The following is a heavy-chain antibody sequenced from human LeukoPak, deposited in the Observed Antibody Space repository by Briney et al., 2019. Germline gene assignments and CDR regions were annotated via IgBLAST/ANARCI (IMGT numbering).Heavy chain of an antibody. CDR1: GGSISSYY. J-gene: IGHJ4*02. CDR2: IYYTGST. V-gene: IGHV4-59*01. CDR3: ARAGYSYGTGYYFDY. D-gene: IGHD5-18*01. Sequence: SETLSLTCTVSGGSISSYYWTWIRQPPGKGLEWIGFIYYTGSTNYNPSLKSRVTISLDTSKNQFSLRLSSVTAADTAVYYCARAGYSYGTGYYFDYWGQGTLVTVSS.